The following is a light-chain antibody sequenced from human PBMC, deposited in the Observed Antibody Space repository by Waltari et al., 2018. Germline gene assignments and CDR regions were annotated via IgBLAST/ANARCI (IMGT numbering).Light chain of an antibody. CDR2: KAS. CDR3: QQYSSFWT. V-gene: IGKV1-5*03. Sequence: DIQMTQSPYTLSASVGDRVTITCRASPRISSWLAWFQQKPGNAPKLLLQKASSLESGVPSRFSGSGSGTEFTLTISSLQPDDFATYYCQQYSSFWTFGQGTKVEIK. CDR1: PRISSW. J-gene: IGKJ1*01.